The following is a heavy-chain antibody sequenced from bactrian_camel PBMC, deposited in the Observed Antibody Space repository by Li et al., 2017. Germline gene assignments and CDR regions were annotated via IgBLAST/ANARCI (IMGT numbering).Heavy chain of an antibody. Sequence: HVQLVESGGGLVQAGGSLRLSCEVSQYTTRDYYLGWFRQAPENEREGVAVIYTPKGTTYYDDSVKGRFTISKDNAKNTVYLQMNNLKSEDTALYYCVTRSKVNCGISEGCFAYWSQGTQVTVS. V-gene: IGHV3S1*01. CDR2: IYTPKGTT. D-gene: IGHD6*01. J-gene: IGHJ4*01. CDR1: QYTTRDYY. CDR3: VTRSKVNCGISEGCFAY.